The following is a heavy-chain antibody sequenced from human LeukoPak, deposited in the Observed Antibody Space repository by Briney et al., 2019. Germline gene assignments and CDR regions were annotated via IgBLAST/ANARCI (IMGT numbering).Heavy chain of an antibody. CDR2: ISAYNGNT. D-gene: IGHD3-10*01. V-gene: IGHV1-18*01. CDR1: GYTFSTNG. J-gene: IGHJ5*02. CDR3: ARDRGRAPFDP. Sequence: ASVKVSCKASGYTFSTNGISWVRQAPGQGLEWMGWISAYNGNTNYAQKLQGRVTMTTDTSTSTAYMELRSLRSDDTAVYYCARDRGRAPFDPWGQGTVVTVSS.